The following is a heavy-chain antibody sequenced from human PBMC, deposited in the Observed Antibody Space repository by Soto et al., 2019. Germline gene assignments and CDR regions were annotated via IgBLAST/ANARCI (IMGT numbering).Heavy chain of an antibody. Sequence: QPGGSLRLSCAASGFTFSSYSMNWVRQAPGKGLEWVSYISSSSSTIYYADSVKGRFTISRDNAKNSLYLQMNSLRDEDTAVYYCARDGIVGATTYYYYYGMDVWGQGTTVTVS. V-gene: IGHV3-48*02. D-gene: IGHD1-26*01. CDR1: GFTFSSYS. CDR3: ARDGIVGATTYYYYYGMDV. J-gene: IGHJ6*02. CDR2: ISSSSSTI.